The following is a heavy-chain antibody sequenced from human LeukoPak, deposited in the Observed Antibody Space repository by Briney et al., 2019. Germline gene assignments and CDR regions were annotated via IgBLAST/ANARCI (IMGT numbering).Heavy chain of an antibody. J-gene: IGHJ6*02. CDR2: IYSGGST. D-gene: IGHD3-10*01. V-gene: IGHV3-66*02. Sequence: GGSLRLSCAASGFTFSSNYMSWVRQAPGKGLEWVSVIYSGGSTYYADSVKGRFTISRDNSKNTLYLQMNSLRAEDTAVYYCARDDYYGSGYYYGMDVWGQGTTVTVSS. CDR3: ARDDYYGSGYYYGMDV. CDR1: GFTFSSNY.